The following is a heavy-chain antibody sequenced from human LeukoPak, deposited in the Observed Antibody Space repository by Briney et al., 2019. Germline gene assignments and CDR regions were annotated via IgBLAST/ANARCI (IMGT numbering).Heavy chain of an antibody. CDR3: ARSHDHLWGNYPDY. D-gene: IGHD3-16*02. Sequence: KASETLSLTCDVSGGSIDSTNWWNWVRPPPGKGLEWIGEIHHDGRINYNPSLKSRVTLSVDKSKNQFSLRLNSVTAADTAMYYCARSHDHLWGNYPDYWGQGTLVTVSS. CDR1: GGSIDSTNW. J-gene: IGHJ4*02. CDR2: IHHDGRI. V-gene: IGHV4/OR15-8*01.